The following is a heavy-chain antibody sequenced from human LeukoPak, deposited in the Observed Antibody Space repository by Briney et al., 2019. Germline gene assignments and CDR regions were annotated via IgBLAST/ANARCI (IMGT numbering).Heavy chain of an antibody. CDR3: ARSRGGYHYYYYMDV. J-gene: IGHJ6*03. CDR1: GGTFSSYA. V-gene: IGHV1-69*13. Sequence: ASVKVSCKASGGTFSSYAISWVRQAPGQGLEWMGGIIPIFGTANYAQKFQGRVTITADESTSTAYMELSSLRSEDTAVYYCARSRGGYHYYYYMDVRGKGTTVTVSS. D-gene: IGHD6-25*01. CDR2: IIPIFGTA.